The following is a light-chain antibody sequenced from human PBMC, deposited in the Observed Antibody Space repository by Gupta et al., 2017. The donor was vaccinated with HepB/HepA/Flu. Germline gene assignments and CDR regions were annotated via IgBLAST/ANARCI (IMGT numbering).Light chain of an antibody. CDR2: YVR. J-gene: IGLJ3*02. V-gene: IGLV2-14*01. CDR1: SSDVGGYNY. CDR3: SSYTSSSTWV. Sequence: QSALTQPASVSGSPGQSITISCTGTSSDVGGYNYVSWYQQHPGKAPKLMIYYVRNRPSGVSNRFSGSKSGNTASLTISGLQAEDEADYYCSSYTSSSTWVFGGGTKLTVL.